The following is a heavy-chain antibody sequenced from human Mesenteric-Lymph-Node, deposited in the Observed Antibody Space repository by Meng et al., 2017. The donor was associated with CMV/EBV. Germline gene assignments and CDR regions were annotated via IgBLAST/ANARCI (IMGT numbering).Heavy chain of an antibody. Sequence: SETLSLTCTVSAYSINSGYYWGWIRQPPGKGLEWIGSIYYSGSTNYNHSLKSRVTISVDTSKNQFSLKLSSVTAADTAVYYCARSCFDGSGGSCYSSSWFDPWGQGTLVTVSS. CDR1: AYSINSGYY. V-gene: IGHV4-38-2*02. J-gene: IGHJ5*02. CDR3: ARSCFDGSGGSCYSSSWFDP. CDR2: IYYSGST. D-gene: IGHD2-15*01.